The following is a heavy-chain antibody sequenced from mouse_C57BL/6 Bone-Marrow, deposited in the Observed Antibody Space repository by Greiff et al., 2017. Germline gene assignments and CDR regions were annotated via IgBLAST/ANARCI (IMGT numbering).Heavy chain of an antibody. D-gene: IGHD1-1*01. CDR2: ISSGSSTI. V-gene: IGHV5-17*01. Sequence: EVMLVESGGGLVKPGGSLKLSCAASGFTFSDYGMHWVRQAPEKGLEWVAYISSGSSTIYYADTVKGRFTISRDNAKNTLFLQMTSLRSEDTAMYYCARLGLYYYGSSYYYAMDYWGQGTSVTVSS. CDR1: GFTFSDYG. CDR3: ARLGLYYYGSSYYYAMDY. J-gene: IGHJ4*01.